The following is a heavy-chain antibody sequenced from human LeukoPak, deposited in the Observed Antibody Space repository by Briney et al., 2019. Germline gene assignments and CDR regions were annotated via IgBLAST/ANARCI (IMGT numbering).Heavy chain of an antibody. CDR2: IKSKTDGGTT. D-gene: IGHD4-23*01. J-gene: IGHJ4*02. Sequence: GGSLRLSCAASGFTFSNAWMSWVRQAPGKGLEWVGRIKSKTDGGTTDYAAPVKGRFTISRDDSKNTLYLQMNSLKTEDTAVYYCTARRGLRWSRFDYWGQGTLVTVSS. CDR1: GFTFSNAW. CDR3: TARRGLRWSRFDY. V-gene: IGHV3-15*01.